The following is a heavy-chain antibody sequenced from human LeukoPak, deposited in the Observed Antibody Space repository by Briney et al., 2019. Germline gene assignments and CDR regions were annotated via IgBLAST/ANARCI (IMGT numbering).Heavy chain of an antibody. CDR1: GGSISSGGYY. V-gene: IGHV4-30-2*01. D-gene: IGHD3-3*01. Sequence: SETLSLTCTVSGGSISSGGYYWSWIRQPPGKGLEWIGYIYHSGSTYYNPSLKSRVTISVDRSKNQFSLKLSSVTAADTAVYYCARTSTIFGVGFDYWGQGTLVTVSS. CDR2: IYHSGST. CDR3: ARTSTIFGVGFDY. J-gene: IGHJ4*02.